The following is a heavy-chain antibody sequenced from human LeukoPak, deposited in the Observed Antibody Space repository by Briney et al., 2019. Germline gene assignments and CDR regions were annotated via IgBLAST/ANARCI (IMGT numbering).Heavy chain of an antibody. CDR3: ARDSYYYDSSGYLDY. D-gene: IGHD3-22*01. CDR2: IWYDGTNK. Sequence: GGSLRLSCAASGFTFSSYGMHWVRQAPGKGLEWVAVIWYDGTNKYYADSVKGRFSISRDNSKNTLYLQMNSLRAEDTAVYYCARDSYYYDSSGYLDYWGQGTLVTVSS. V-gene: IGHV3-33*01. CDR1: GFTFSSYG. J-gene: IGHJ4*02.